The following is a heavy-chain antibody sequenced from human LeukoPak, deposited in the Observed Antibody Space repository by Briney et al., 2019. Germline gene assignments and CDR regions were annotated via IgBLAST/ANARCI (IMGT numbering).Heavy chain of an antibody. V-gene: IGHV3-33*01. Sequence: GGSLRLSCAASGFTFSSYGMHWVRQAPGKGLEWVAVIWYDGSNKYYADSVKGRFTISRDNSKNTLYLQMNSLRAVDTAVYYCARDKGYNYGYSMDYWGQGTLVTVSS. CDR1: GFTFSSYG. D-gene: IGHD5-18*01. CDR3: ARDKGYNYGYSMDY. CDR2: IWYDGSNK. J-gene: IGHJ4*02.